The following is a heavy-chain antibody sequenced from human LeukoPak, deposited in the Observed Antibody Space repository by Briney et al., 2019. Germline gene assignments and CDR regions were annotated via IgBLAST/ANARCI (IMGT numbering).Heavy chain of an antibody. J-gene: IGHJ4*02. CDR2: SNPNSGGT. CDR3: AREPRNWGPSLYLDY. Sequence: EASVKVSCKASGYTFTGYYMHWVRQAPGQGLEWMGWSNPNSGGTNYAQKFQGWVTMTRDTSISTAYMELSRLRSDDTAVYYCAREPRNWGPSLYLDYWGQGTLVTVSS. D-gene: IGHD7-27*01. V-gene: IGHV1-2*04. CDR1: GYTFTGYY.